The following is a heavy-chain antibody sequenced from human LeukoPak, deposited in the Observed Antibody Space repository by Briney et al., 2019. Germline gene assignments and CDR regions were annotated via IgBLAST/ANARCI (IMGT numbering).Heavy chain of an antibody. J-gene: IGHJ3*02. Sequence: SQTLSLTCNVSGGCISSGGYYWSWIRQPPGKGLEWIGYIYHSGSTYYNPSLKSRVTISVDRSKNQFSLKLSPVTAADTAVYYCARENARYSSSWYVAFDIWGQGTMVTVSS. CDR3: ARENARYSSSWYVAFDI. CDR2: IYHSGST. CDR1: GGCISSGGYY. V-gene: IGHV4-30-2*01. D-gene: IGHD6-13*01.